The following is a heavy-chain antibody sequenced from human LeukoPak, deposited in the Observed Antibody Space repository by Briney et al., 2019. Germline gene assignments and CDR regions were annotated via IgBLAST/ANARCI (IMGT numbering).Heavy chain of an antibody. V-gene: IGHV1-2*02. CDR3: ARHLSHTSGSYDY. CDR1: GYTCTAYY. CDR2: INPNSGGT. Sequence: ASVKVSCKASGYTCTAYYMHWVRQAPGQGLEWMGWINPNSGGTNYAQKFQGRVTMTRDTSISTAYMEVSRLRSDDTAVYYCARHLSHTSGSYDYWGQGTLVTVSS. D-gene: IGHD1-26*01. J-gene: IGHJ4*02.